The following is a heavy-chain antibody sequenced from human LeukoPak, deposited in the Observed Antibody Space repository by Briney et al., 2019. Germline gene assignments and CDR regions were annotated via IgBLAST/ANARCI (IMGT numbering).Heavy chain of an antibody. CDR2: IIPIFGTA. Sequence: SVKVSCKASGGTFSGYAISWVRQAPGQGLEWMGGIIPIFGTANYAQKFQGRVTITTDESTSTAYMELSSLRSEDTAVYYCARGLGHPGYMDVWGKGTTVTVSS. CDR3: ARGLGHPGYMDV. CDR1: GGTFSGYA. J-gene: IGHJ6*03. V-gene: IGHV1-69*05.